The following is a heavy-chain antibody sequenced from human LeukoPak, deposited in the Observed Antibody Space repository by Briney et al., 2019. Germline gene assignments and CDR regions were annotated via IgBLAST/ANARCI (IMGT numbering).Heavy chain of an antibody. CDR3: ARDRRDGSGWRKTDY. Sequence: GASVKVSCKASGYTFTGYYMHWVRQAPGQGLEWMGRINPNSGGTNYAQKFQGRVTMTRDTSISTAYMELSRLRSDDTAVYYCARDRRDGSGWRKTDYWGQGTLVTVSS. J-gene: IGHJ4*02. D-gene: IGHD6-19*01. CDR1: GYTFTGYY. CDR2: INPNSGGT. V-gene: IGHV1-2*06.